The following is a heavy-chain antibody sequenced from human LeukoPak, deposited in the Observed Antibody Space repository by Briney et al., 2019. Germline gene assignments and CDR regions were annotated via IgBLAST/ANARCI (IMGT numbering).Heavy chain of an antibody. CDR1: GYSFTSYW. D-gene: IGHD6-19*01. Sequence: GESLKISCKGSGYSFTSYWIGWVRQMPGKGLEWMGIIYPGDSDTRYSPSFQGQVTISADKSISTAYLQWSSLKASDTAMYYCATGGTVAGTLDCIDYWGQGTLVTVSS. J-gene: IGHJ4*02. CDR2: IYPGDSDT. CDR3: ATGGTVAGTLDCIDY. V-gene: IGHV5-51*01.